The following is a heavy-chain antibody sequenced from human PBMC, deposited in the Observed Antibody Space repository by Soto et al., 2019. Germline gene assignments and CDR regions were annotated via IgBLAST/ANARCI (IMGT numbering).Heavy chain of an antibody. Sequence: QVQLQESGPGLVKPSETLSLTCTVSGGSVSDGLYYWSWIRQPPGKGLDWIGYFFNSGSTNYNPSLVLLVTISADTAMNQFSLRVRSVTSADTAVYYCAREGWPRTIGGFDYWGQGILVTVSS. CDR2: FFNSGST. CDR3: AREGWPRTIGGFDY. CDR1: GGSVSDGLYY. D-gene: IGHD3-16*01. V-gene: IGHV4-61*01. J-gene: IGHJ4*02.